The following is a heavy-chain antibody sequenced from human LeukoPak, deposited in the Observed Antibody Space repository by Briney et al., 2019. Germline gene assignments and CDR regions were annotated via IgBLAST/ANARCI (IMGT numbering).Heavy chain of an antibody. Sequence: GGSLRLSCAASGFTFSTYWMTWVRQAPGKGLEWVANIKQDGSEKYYVDSLKGRFTISRDNAKNTLFLQMNSLRAEDTAVYYCARDLPTGYYISSGYYEYFLDCWGQGTLVTVSS. CDR1: GFTFSTYW. D-gene: IGHD3-22*01. CDR3: ARDLPTGYYISSGYYEYFLDC. V-gene: IGHV3-7*04. J-gene: IGHJ4*02. CDR2: IKQDGSEK.